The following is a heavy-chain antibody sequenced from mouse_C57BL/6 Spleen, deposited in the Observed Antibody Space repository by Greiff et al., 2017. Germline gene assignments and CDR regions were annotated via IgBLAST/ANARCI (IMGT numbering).Heavy chain of an antibody. J-gene: IGHJ2*01. V-gene: IGHV1-15*01. CDR2: IDPETGGT. CDR3: TRKSYYSNYGY. Sequence: QVQLQQSGAELVRPGASVTLSCKASGYTFTDYEMHWVKQTPVHGLEWIGAIDPETGGTAYNQKFKGKAILTADKSSSTAYMERRSLTSEDSAVYYCTRKSYYSNYGYWGHGTTLTVSS. CDR1: GYTFTDYE. D-gene: IGHD2-5*01.